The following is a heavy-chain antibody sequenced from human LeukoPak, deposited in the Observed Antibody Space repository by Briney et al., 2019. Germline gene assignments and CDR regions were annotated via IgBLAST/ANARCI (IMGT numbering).Heavy chain of an antibody. CDR3: ASTANNWFDP. CDR2: IKLDASEK. V-gene: IGHV3-7*05. Sequence: GGSLRLSCAASEFSFGSNWMSWVRQAPGKGLEWVAVIKLDASEKYYVDSLKGRFTISRDNAKNSLFLQMNSLRVEDTAVYYCASTANNWFDPWGQGTLVTVSS. CDR1: EFSFGSNW. D-gene: IGHD5-18*01. J-gene: IGHJ5*02.